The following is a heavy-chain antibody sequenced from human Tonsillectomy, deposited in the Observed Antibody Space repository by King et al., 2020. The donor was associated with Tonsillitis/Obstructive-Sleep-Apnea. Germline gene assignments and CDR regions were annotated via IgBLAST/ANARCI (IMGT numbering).Heavy chain of an antibody. CDR3: AREEEYYDSSGYYYYDYYMDV. D-gene: IGHD3-22*01. CDR2: INTNTGNT. V-gene: IGHV7-4-1*02. CDR1: GYSFTSYA. J-gene: IGHJ6*03. Sequence: QLVQSGSELKKPGASVKVSCKASGYSFTSYAMHWVRQAPGQGLEWMGWINTNTGNTTYAQGFTGRFVFSSDTSVSTAYLQISSLKAEDTAVYYCAREEEYYDSSGYYYYDYYMDVWGEGTTVTVSS.